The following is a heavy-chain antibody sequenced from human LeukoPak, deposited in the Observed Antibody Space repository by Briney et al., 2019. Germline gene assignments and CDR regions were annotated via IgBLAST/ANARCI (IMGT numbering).Heavy chain of an antibody. CDR1: GFTFSSYS. J-gene: IGHJ6*03. CDR2: ISSSSSYI. D-gene: IGHD2-2*01. Sequence: GGSLRLSCAASGFTFSSYSMNWVRQAPGKGLEWVSSISSSSSYIYYADSVKGRFTISRDNAKNSLYLQMNSLRAEDTAVYYCARERASMGSTADYYYYMDVWGKGTTVTISS. CDR3: ARERASMGSTADYYYYMDV. V-gene: IGHV3-21*01.